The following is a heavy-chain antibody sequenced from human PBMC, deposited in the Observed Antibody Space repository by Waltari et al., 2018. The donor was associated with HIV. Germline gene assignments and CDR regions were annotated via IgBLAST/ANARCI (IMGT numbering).Heavy chain of an antibody. Sequence: QVQLQESGPGLVKPSETLSITCTVSGASITSAYWSWTRQPPGKGLEWIGYVPYSGNTNDNPSLKSRVTISVDTSKDQFSLKLSSVTAADTAVYYCATKLSGKGWFDPWGQGTLVTVSS. CDR2: VPYSGNT. V-gene: IGHV4-59*01. CDR1: GASITSAY. J-gene: IGHJ5*02. D-gene: IGHD3-10*01. CDR3: ATKLSGKGWFDP.